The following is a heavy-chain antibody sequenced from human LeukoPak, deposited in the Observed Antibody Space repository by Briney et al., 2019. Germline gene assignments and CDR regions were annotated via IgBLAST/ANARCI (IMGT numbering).Heavy chain of an antibody. CDR3: ASGGQWGVAATYFDY. CDR1: GYTFTGYY. CDR2: INPNSGDT. D-gene: IGHD5-12*01. J-gene: IGHJ4*02. Sequence: ASVKVSCKASGYTFTGYYVHWVRQAPGQGLEWKGWINPNSGDTKYAQKFLGRVIMTRDTSITTAYMELSSLRSDDTAVYYCASGGQWGVAATYFDYWGQGTLVTVSS. V-gene: IGHV1-2*02.